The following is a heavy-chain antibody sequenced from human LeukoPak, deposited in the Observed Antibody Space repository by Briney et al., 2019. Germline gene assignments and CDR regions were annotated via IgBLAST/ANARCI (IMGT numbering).Heavy chain of an antibody. CDR3: ARLTGHFAFDI. J-gene: IGHJ3*02. Sequence: AAVKLSCKASGYTFTGYYIHWLRQPPGQGLEWMGFINPNSGGTNYAQKFQGRVTMTRETSISTAYMELSSLTSDDTAVYYCARLTGHFAFDIWGHVTIVSVSS. V-gene: IGHV1-2*02. D-gene: IGHD7-27*01. CDR1: GYTFTGYY. CDR2: INPNSGGT.